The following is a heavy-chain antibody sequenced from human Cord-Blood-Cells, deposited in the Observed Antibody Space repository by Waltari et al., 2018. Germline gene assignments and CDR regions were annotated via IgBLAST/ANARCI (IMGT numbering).Heavy chain of an antibody. CDR2: ISSSSRYI. CDR1: GFTFSSYS. V-gene: IGHV3-21*01. D-gene: IGHD3-10*01. CDR3: ARVGNYYGSGSCDY. Sequence: EVQLVESGGGLVKPGGSLRLSCAASGFTFSSYSMNWVRQAPGKGLGWVSSISSSSRYIYCADSVKGRFTISRDNAKNSLYLQMNSLRAEDTAVYYCARVGNYYGSGSCDYWGQGTLVTVSS. J-gene: IGHJ4*02.